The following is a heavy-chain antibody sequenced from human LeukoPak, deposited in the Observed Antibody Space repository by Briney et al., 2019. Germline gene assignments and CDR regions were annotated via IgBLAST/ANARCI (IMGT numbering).Heavy chain of an antibody. D-gene: IGHD6-13*01. CDR3: ARHYGAAGDFDY. Sequence: GESLRISCKGSGYSFTSYWISWVRQMPGKGLEWMGRIDPSDSYTNYSPSFEGQVTISADKSISTAYLQWSSLKASDIATYYCARHYGAAGDFDYWGQGTLVTVSS. CDR1: GYSFTSYW. CDR2: IDPSDSYT. V-gene: IGHV5-10-1*01. J-gene: IGHJ4*02.